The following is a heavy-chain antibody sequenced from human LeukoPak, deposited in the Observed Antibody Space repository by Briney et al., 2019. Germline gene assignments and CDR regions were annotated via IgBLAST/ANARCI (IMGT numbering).Heavy chain of an antibody. CDR2: IYHSGST. V-gene: IGHV4-59*01. CDR1: GGSISSYY. D-gene: IGHD2-15*01. CDR3: ARDPRCSGGSCYAADAFDI. J-gene: IGHJ3*02. Sequence: SETLSLTCTVSGGSISSYYWSWIRQPPGKGLEWIGYIYHSGSTNYNPSLKSRVTISVDTSKNQFSLKLSSVTAADTAVYYCARDPRCSGGSCYAADAFDIWGQGTMVTVSS.